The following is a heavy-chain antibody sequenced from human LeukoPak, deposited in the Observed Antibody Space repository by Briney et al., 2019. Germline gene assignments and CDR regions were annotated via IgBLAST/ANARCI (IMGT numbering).Heavy chain of an antibody. V-gene: IGHV4-34*01. CDR1: GGSFSGYY. CDR3: ARFSYSDDI. CDR2: INHSGST. D-gene: IGHD4-17*01. Sequence: PSETLSLTCAVYGGSFSGYYWSWIRQPPGKGLEWIGEINHSGSTNYNPSLKSRVTISVDTSKNQFSLKLSSVTAADTAVYYCARFSYSDDIWGQGTMVTVSS. J-gene: IGHJ3*02.